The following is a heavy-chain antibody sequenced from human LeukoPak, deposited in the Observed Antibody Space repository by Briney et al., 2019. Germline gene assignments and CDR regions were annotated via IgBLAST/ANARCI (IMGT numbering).Heavy chain of an antibody. CDR1: GYTFTGYY. D-gene: IGHD1-26*01. Sequence: ASVKVSCKASGYTFTGYYIHWVRQAPGQGLEWMGWINPNSGGTNYAQKFQGRVTMTGDTSISTAYMELSRLRSDDTAVYSCARSVGATKFDYWGQGTLVTVSS. J-gene: IGHJ4*02. CDR3: ARSVGATKFDY. V-gene: IGHV1-2*02. CDR2: INPNSGGT.